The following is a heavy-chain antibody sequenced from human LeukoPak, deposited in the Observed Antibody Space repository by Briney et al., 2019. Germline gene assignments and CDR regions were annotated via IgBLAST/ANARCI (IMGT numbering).Heavy chain of an antibody. CDR3: AKGTSSDYGGNVDY. CDR1: GFTFSSYG. J-gene: IGHJ4*02. Sequence: GGSLRLSCAASGFTFSSYGMHWVRQAPGKGLEWVAVISFDGSNKYYTDSVKGRFTISRDNSKNTVYLQMNSLRAEDTAVYYCAKGTSSDYGGNVDYWGQGTLVTDTS. D-gene: IGHD4-23*01. V-gene: IGHV3-30*18. CDR2: ISFDGSNK.